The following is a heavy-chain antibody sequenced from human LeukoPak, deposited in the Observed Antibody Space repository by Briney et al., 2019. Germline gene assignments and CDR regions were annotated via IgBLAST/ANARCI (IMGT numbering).Heavy chain of an antibody. D-gene: IGHD1-26*01. CDR1: GFTFSDHY. CDR2: TRNKANSYTT. V-gene: IGHV3-72*01. J-gene: IGHJ4*02. Sequence: GGSLRLSCAASGFTFSDHYMDWVRQAPGKGLEWVGRTRNKANSYTTEYAASVKGRFTISRDDSNTSLYLQMNSLKTDDTAVYYCARSGRSGSYYSDFDYWGQGTLVTVSS. CDR3: ARSGRSGSYYSDFDY.